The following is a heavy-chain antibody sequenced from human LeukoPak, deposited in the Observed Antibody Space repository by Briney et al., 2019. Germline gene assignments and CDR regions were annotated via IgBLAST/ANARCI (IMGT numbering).Heavy chain of an antibody. CDR2: IGGSDGKT. CDR1: GFTFSRCA. CDR3: VKDANYFDSGSYMVPFDS. V-gene: IGHV3-23*01. J-gene: IGHJ4*02. Sequence: GGSLRLSCAASGFTFSRCAMGWVRQIPGKGLEWVAGIGGSDGKTYYADPVKGRFHISRDNSKNSLYLQLNSLRSDDTAIYYCVKDANYFDSGSYMVPFDSWGQGTLVSVSS. D-gene: IGHD3-22*01.